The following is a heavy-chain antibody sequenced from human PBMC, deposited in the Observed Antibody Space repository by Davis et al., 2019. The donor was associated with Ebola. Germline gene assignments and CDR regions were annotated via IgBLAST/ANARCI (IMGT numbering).Heavy chain of an antibody. CDR3: ARGDYIYGMDV. J-gene: IGHJ6*02. CDR2: INPNSGGT. CDR1: GYTFTSYD. Sequence: ASVKVSCKASGYTFTSYDINWVRQATGQGLEWMGWINPNSGGTNYAQKFQGWVTMTRDTSISTAYMELSRLRSDDTAVYYCARGDYIYGMDVWGQGTTVTVSS. V-gene: IGHV1-2*04.